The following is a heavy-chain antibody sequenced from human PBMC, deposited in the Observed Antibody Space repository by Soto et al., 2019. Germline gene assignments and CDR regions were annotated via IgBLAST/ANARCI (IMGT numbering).Heavy chain of an antibody. V-gene: IGHV1-46*01. D-gene: IGHD3-22*01. Sequence: ASVKVSCKASGYTFTSYYMHWVRQTPGQGLEWMGIINPSGGSTSYAQKLQGRVTMTGDTSTSAVYMELSSLRSEDTAVYYCARASFFFIMIVVVTYKRGSWFDPWGKGTLVTVSS. CDR2: INPSGGST. CDR1: GYTFTSYY. CDR3: ARASFFFIMIVVVTYKRGSWFDP. J-gene: IGHJ5*02.